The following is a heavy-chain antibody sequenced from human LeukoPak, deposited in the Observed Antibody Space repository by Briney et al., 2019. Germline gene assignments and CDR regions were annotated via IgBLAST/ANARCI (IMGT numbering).Heavy chain of an antibody. Sequence: GASVKVSCKASGYTFTSYGISWVRQAPGQGLEWMGWISAYNGNTNYAQKLQGRVTMTTDTSTRTAYMELRSLRSDDTAVYYCARPIEMATIEALDAFDIWGQGTMVTVSS. D-gene: IGHD5-24*01. CDR1: GYTFTSYG. CDR3: ARPIEMATIEALDAFDI. J-gene: IGHJ3*02. CDR2: ISAYNGNT. V-gene: IGHV1-18*01.